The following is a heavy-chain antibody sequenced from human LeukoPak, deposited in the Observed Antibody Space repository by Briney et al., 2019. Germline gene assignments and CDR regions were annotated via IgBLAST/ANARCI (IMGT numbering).Heavy chain of an antibody. CDR3: ARGLEDDYGSE. CDR2: INQSGST. D-gene: IGHD3-10*01. V-gene: IGHV4-34*01. CDR1: GGSFSGNY. J-gene: IGHJ4*02. Sequence: PSETLSLTCAVYGGSFSGNYWSWIRQPPGKGLEWIGEINQSGSTNYNPSLKSRVTISVDTSKNQFSLRLSSVTAADTAVYYCARGLEDDYGSEWGQGTLVTVSS.